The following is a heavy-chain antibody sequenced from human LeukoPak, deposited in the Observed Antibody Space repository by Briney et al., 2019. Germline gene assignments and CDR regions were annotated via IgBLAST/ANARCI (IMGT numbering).Heavy chain of an antibody. J-gene: IGHJ6*03. V-gene: IGHV4-34*01. CDR3: ARDRGYYDFMDV. CDR1: GGSFSGYY. Sequence: SETLSLTCAVYGGSFSGYYWSWIRQPPGKWLEWIGEINHSGSTNYNPSLKSRVTISVDTSKNQFSLKLSSVTAADTAVYYCARDRGYYDFMDVWGKGTTVTVSS. CDR2: INHSGST.